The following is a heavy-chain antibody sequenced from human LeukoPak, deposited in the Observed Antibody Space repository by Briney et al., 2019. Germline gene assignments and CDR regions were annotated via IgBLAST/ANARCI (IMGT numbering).Heavy chain of an antibody. D-gene: IGHD2-2*01. CDR1: GGSFSGYY. V-gene: IGHV4-34*01. CDR3: ASLVVPAAVNWFDP. Sequence: SETLSLTCAVYGGSFSGYYWSWIRQPPGKGLERIGEINHSGSTNYNPSLKSRVTISVDTSKNQFSLKLSSVTAADTAVYYCASLVVPAAVNWFDPWGQGTLVTVSS. J-gene: IGHJ5*02. CDR2: INHSGST.